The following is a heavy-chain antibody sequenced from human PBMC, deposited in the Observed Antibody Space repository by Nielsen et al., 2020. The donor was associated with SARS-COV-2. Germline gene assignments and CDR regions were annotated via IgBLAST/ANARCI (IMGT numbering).Heavy chain of an antibody. CDR3: VRRGSRVPAAIASFDP. D-gene: IGHD2-2*01. V-gene: IGHV1-8*01. CDR2: MNPNSGNT. J-gene: IGHJ5*02. CDR1: GYTFTSYD. Sequence: ASVKVSCKASGYTFTSYDINWVRQATGQGLEWMGWMNPNSGNTGYAQKFQGRVTMTRNTSISTAYMELSSLRSEDTAVYYCVRRGSRVPAAIASFDPWGQGTLVTVSS.